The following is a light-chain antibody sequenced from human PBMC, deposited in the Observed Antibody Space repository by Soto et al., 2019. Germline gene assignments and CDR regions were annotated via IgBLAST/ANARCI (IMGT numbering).Light chain of an antibody. V-gene: IGKV3-15*01. CDR3: QQYNNLVA. J-gene: IGKJ1*01. Sequence: EIVMTQSPATLSVSPGERATLYCRASQSVSSNLAWYQQKPGQAPRLLIYGASTRATGIPARFSGSGSGTEFTLTISSLQSEDFAVYYCQQYNNLVAFGQGTKV. CDR1: QSVSSN. CDR2: GAS.